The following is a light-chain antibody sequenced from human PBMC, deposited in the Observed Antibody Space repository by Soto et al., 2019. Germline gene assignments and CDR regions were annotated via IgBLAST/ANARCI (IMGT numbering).Light chain of an antibody. CDR2: EVN. Sequence: QSALTQPASVSGSLGQSITISCTGTSSDVGGYNYVSWYQQHPGKVPKLMIFEVNNRPSGVSNRFSGSKSANTASLTISGLQADDEADYYCSSCPSSSTQVFGGGTQLTVL. V-gene: IGLV2-14*01. J-gene: IGLJ3*02. CDR1: SSDVGGYNY. CDR3: SSCPSSSTQV.